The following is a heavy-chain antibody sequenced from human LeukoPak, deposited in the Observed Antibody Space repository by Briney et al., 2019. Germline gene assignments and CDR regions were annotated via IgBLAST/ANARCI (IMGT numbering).Heavy chain of an antibody. J-gene: IGHJ3*02. CDR1: GFTFKNYA. Sequence: GGSLRLSCTTSGFTFKNYAMTWVRQARGKGLEWVSAIYPHGDPHYADSVKGRFTISRDHSKNSLYMQMETLRAEDTALYYCARAKLEPAGTGAFDTWGPGTVVTVSS. V-gene: IGHV3-23*01. CDR3: ARAKLEPAGTGAFDT. CDR2: IYPHGDP. D-gene: IGHD6-19*01.